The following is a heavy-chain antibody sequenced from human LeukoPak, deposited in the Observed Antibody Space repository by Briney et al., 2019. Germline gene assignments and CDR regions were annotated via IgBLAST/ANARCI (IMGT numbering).Heavy chain of an antibody. Sequence: SETLSLTCTVSGGSISSSSYYWGWIRQPPGKGLEWIGSIYYSGSTYYNPSLKSRVTISVDTSKNQFSLKLSSVTAADTAVYYCARVEKNWNYVYYYYYYMDVWGKGTTVTVSS. D-gene: IGHD1-7*01. CDR1: GGSISSSSYY. CDR2: IYYSGST. CDR3: ARVEKNWNYVYYYYYYMDV. J-gene: IGHJ6*03. V-gene: IGHV4-39*07.